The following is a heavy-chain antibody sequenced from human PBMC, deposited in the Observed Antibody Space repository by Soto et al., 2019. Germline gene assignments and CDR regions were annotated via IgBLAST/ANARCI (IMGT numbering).Heavy chain of an antibody. CDR3: RLSEDGSSSADYYYYMDV. D-gene: IGHD6-13*01. V-gene: IGHV2-26*01. CDR2: IFSNDEK. J-gene: IGHJ6*03. Sequence: SGPALVNPTETLTLTCTVSGFSLSNARMGVSWIRQPPGKALEWLAHIFSNDEKSYSTSLKSRLTLSKDTSKSQVVLTMTNMEADNAASYYCRLSEDGSSSADYYYYMDVWGKGTTVTVSS. CDR1: GFSLSNARMG.